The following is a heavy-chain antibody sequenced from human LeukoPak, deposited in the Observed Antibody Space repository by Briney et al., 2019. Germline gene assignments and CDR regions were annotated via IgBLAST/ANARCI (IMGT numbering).Heavy chain of an antibody. J-gene: IGHJ4*02. D-gene: IGHD5-18*01. CDR2: INHSGGSI. CDR3: AKDKDAPLVTSHYFDY. Sequence: GGSLRLSCAVSGFTFSSYAMNWVRRAPGKGLEWVSAINHSGGSIYYADSVKGRFTISRDNSKSTLYLQMNSLRAEDTAIYYCAKDKDAPLVTSHYFDYWGQGTLVTVSS. CDR1: GFTFSSYA. V-gene: IGHV3-23*01.